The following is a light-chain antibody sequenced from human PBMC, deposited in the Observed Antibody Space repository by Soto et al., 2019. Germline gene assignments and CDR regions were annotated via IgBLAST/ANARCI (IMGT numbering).Light chain of an antibody. CDR2: KAS. CDR3: HQYNSYWWT. Sequence: DIQMTQSPSTLTTSVGDLVTITCRASHNISSWLAWYQQKPGKAPKLLIYKASSLESGVPSRFSGSGAGTEFTLTISSLQPDDFATYFCHQYNSYWWTFGQGTKVDIK. CDR1: HNISSW. V-gene: IGKV1-5*03. J-gene: IGKJ1*01.